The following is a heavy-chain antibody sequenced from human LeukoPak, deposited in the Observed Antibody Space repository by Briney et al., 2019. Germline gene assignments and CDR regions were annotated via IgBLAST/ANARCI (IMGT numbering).Heavy chain of an antibody. V-gene: IGHV3-33*01. D-gene: IGHD1-26*01. J-gene: IGHJ4*02. CDR2: IWHDGSNK. CDR1: GFSFSSYG. Sequence: GGSLRLSCAASGFSFSSYGIHWVRQAPGKRLEWVAVIWHDGSNKYYADSVKGRFTISRDNSKNTLFLQMNSLRAEDTAVYFCARDYLVGANVEYYFDSWGQGTLVTVSS. CDR3: ARDYLVGANVEYYFDS.